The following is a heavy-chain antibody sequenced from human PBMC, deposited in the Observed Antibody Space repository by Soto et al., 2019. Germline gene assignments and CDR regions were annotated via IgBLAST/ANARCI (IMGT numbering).Heavy chain of an antibody. CDR3: ARGSVASTYYDILTGPPYFDY. J-gene: IGHJ4*02. V-gene: IGHV3-48*03. CDR2: ISSSGSTI. D-gene: IGHD3-9*01. CDR1: VFTFSSYE. Sequence: SLRLSCSASVFTFSSYEMNWVRQAPGKGLEWVSYISSSGSTIYYADSVKGRFTISRDNAKNSLYPQMNSLRAEDTAVYYCARGSVASTYYDILTGPPYFDYWGQGTLVTVSS.